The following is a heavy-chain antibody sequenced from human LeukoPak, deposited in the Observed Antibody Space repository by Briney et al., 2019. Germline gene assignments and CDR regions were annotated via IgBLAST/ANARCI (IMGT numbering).Heavy chain of an antibody. Sequence: ASVKFSCKVSGYTLTELSMHWVRPAPGKGLEWMGGFDPEDGETIYAQKFQGRVTMTEDTSTDTAYMELSSLRSEDTAVYYCATRQWLAGRWYFDLWGRGTLVTVSS. CDR2: FDPEDGET. J-gene: IGHJ2*01. V-gene: IGHV1-24*01. CDR1: GYTLTELS. CDR3: ATRQWLAGRWYFDL. D-gene: IGHD6-19*01.